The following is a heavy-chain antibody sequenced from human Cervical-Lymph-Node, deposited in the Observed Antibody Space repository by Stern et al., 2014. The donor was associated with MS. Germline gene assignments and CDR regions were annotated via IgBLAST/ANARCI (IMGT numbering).Heavy chain of an antibody. Sequence: QVQLVQSGAEVKKPGASVKVSCKASGYTFTSYAMHWVRQAPGQRLEWMGWINAGNGNTKYSQKFQGRVTITRDTSASTAYMELSSLRSEDTAVYYCARDPRMTTVYYFQHWGQGTLVTVSS. CDR2: INAGNGNT. V-gene: IGHV1-3*01. D-gene: IGHD4-17*01. J-gene: IGHJ1*01. CDR1: GYTFTSYA. CDR3: ARDPRMTTVYYFQH.